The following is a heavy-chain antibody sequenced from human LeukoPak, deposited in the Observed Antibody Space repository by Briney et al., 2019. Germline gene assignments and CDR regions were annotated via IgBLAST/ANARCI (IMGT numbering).Heavy chain of an antibody. J-gene: IGHJ1*01. CDR2: IYDSGIT. V-gene: IGHV4-4*09. CDR1: GHYVTSGY. D-gene: IGHD2-15*01. Sequence: SETLSLTCTVSGHYVTSGYWSWIRQPPGKGLEWIGYIYDSGITDYNPSLKSRLTISVDTTNNQFSLNLSSVTAADTAVYYCAGRGHRYSRDWGQGILVTVSS. CDR3: AGRGHRYSRD.